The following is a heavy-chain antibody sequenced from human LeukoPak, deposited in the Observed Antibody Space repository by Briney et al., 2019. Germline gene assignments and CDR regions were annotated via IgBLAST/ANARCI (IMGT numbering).Heavy chain of an antibody. V-gene: IGHV3-23*01. CDR2: ISGSGGST. D-gene: IGHD5-24*01. Sequence: PGGSLRLSCAASGFTFSSYAMSWVRQAPGKGLEWVSAISGSGGSTYYADSVKGRFTISRDNSKNTLYLQMNSLRAEDTAVYYCARTGRDRDDYNSGYYYYMDIWGKGTTVTVSS. CDR3: ARTGRDRDDYNSGYYYYMDI. J-gene: IGHJ6*03. CDR1: GFTFSSYA.